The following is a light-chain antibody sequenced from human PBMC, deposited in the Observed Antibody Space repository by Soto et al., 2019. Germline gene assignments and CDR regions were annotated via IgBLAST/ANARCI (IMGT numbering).Light chain of an antibody. CDR1: DIGNKN. V-gene: IGLV3-21*02. J-gene: IGLJ1*01. Sequence: SYELTQTPSVSVAPGQTARITCGGNDIGNKNVNWSQQKPGQAPVLVVYDDSDRPSGIPERFSGSNSGNMATLTISRVEAGDEADYYCQVWDRTSERYVFATGTKVTVL. CDR2: DDS. CDR3: QVWDRTSERYV.